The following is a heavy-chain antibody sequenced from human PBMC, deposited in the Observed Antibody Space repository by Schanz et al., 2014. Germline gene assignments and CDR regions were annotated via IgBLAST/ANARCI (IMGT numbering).Heavy chain of an antibody. CDR1: GFTFGSYG. D-gene: IGHD3-9*01. J-gene: IGHJ4*02. CDR3: AKQIHYDILNVTRN. CDR2: ISASGGST. V-gene: IGHV3-23*04. Sequence: EVQLVESGGGLVKPGGSLRLSCAASGFTFGSYGMSWVRQGPGKGLEWVSTISASGGSTYYADSVKGRFTISRDNSKNRLYLQMNSLRAEDTAVYYCAKQIHYDILNVTRNWGQGTLVTVSS.